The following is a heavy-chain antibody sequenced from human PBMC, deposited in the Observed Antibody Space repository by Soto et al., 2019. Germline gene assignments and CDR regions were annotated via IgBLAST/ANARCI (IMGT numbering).Heavy chain of an antibody. V-gene: IGHV5-51*01. Sequence: GESRKISCKGSGYRFTSYWIGWVRQMPGKDLELMGIIYPGDSDTRYSPSFQGQVTISADKSISTAYLQWSSLKASDTAIYYCARLLCGDGNNPDVFAIWGQGTMVPVS. CDR2: IYPGDSDT. CDR1: GYRFTSYW. CDR3: ARLLCGDGNNPDVFAI. D-gene: IGHD1-1*01. J-gene: IGHJ3*02.